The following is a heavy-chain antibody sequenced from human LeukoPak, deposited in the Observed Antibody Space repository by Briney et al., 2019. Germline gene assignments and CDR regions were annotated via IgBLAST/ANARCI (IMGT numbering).Heavy chain of an antibody. CDR3: ATGERMVRGDGVDY. CDR2: IGTAGDT. V-gene: IGHV3-13*01. Sequence: GGSLRLSCAASGFTFSRYDMYWVRQPTGKGLEWVSTIGTAGDTSYPDSVKGRFTISRDNSKNTLYLQMNSLRAEDTAVYFCATGERMVRGDGVDYWGQGTLVTVSS. J-gene: IGHJ4*02. CDR1: GFTFSRYD. D-gene: IGHD3-10*01.